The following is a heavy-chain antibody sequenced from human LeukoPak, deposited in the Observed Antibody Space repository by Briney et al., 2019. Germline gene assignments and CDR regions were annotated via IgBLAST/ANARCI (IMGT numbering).Heavy chain of an antibody. CDR2: IYYSVST. D-gene: IGHD2/OR15-2a*01. CDR1: GGSISSYY. CDR3: ARGQKYRNSYTVNELGSGYFDY. V-gene: IGHV4-59*01. J-gene: IGHJ4*02. Sequence: SETLSLTCTVSGGSISSYYWSWIWQPPGKGLEWIGYIYYSVSTNYNPSLKSRGTISVDTSKTQFSLRLSAVTAADTAVYYCARGQKYRNSYTVNELGSGYFDYWGQGTLVTVSS.